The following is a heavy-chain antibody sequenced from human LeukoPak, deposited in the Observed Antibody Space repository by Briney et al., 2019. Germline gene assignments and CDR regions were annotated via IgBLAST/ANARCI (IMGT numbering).Heavy chain of an antibody. J-gene: IGHJ6*03. D-gene: IGHD6-13*01. CDR1: GFPFSSFG. V-gene: IGHV3-30*02. CDR3: AKDQGSPRSSNYYYMDV. Sequence: PGGSLRLSCAASGFPFSSFGMRWVRQAPGKGLEWVAFIRNDGSSEYYGDSVKGRFTISRDNSMNTLYLQMNSLRVEDTAVYYCAKDQGSPRSSNYYYMDVWGKGTTVTVSS. CDR2: IRNDGSSE.